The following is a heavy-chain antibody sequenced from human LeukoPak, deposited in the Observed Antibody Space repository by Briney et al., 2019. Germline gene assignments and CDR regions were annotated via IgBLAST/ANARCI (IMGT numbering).Heavy chain of an antibody. CDR2: ISDRGDRT. J-gene: IGHJ4*02. CDR3: AKDSYDSSGSRYDY. CDR1: GFTFSDYA. D-gene: IGHD3-22*01. Sequence: GGSLRLSCAASGFTFSDYAMSWVRQAPGKGLEWVSAISDRGDRTWDADSVKGRVTISRDNYKNTLFLQMNSLRAEDTAIYYCAKDSYDSSGSRYDYWGQGTLVTVSS. V-gene: IGHV3-23*01.